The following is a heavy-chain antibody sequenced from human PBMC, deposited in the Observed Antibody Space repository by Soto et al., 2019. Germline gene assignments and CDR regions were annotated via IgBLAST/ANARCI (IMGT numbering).Heavy chain of an antibody. V-gene: IGHV3-23*01. D-gene: IGHD6-13*01. CDR3: AKDRDGAAAGPTKFYGMDV. Sequence: EVQLLESGGGLVQPGGSWRLSFEPLGFTLSSYAMSWFAKAPGRGLEWVSVISGSGDSTYYADSVRGRFTISRDNSKNTLYLQMNSLRAEDTAVYYCAKDRDGAAAGPTKFYGMDVWGQGTTVTVSS. CDR1: GFTLSSYA. CDR2: ISGSGDST. J-gene: IGHJ6*02.